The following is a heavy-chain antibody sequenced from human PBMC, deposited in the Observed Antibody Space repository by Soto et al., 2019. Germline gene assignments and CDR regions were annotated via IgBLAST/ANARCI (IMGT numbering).Heavy chain of an antibody. D-gene: IGHD6-13*01. Sequence: GGSRSLSCSAFGFTVTDHAWSWVRQAPGKGLEWVATISGIGGSTYLADSVKGRLSISRDNSKNTVSLLMNSLRAEDTAVYFCARGSSGYISSWYYFDYWGRGTLVTVSS. J-gene: IGHJ4*02. CDR1: GFTVTDHA. V-gene: IGHV3-23*01. CDR2: ISGIGGST. CDR3: ARGSSGYISSWYYFDY.